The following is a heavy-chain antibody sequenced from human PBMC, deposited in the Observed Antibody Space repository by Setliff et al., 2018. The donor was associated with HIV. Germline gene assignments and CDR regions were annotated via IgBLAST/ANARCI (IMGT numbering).Heavy chain of an antibody. CDR2: IYYSGNT. CDR3: ARHHNTMVRGVAYFQH. J-gene: IGHJ1*01. Sequence: SETLSLTCSVSGGSISTYYWSWIRQPPGQGLEWIGYIYYSGNTNYNPSLKSRVTISVDTSKKQFSLKLSSVIAADTAVYYCARHHNTMVRGVAYFQHWGQGTLVTVSS. D-gene: IGHD3-10*01. V-gene: IGHV4-59*08. CDR1: GGSISTYY.